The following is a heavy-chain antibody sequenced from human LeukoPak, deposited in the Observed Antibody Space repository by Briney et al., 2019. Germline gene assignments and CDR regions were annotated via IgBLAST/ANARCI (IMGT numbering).Heavy chain of an antibody. Sequence: PGGSLRLSCAASGFTFSNYWMSWVRQAPGKGLEWVANIKQDRSEKYYVDSVKGRFTISRDNSKNTLYLQMNSLRAEDTAVYYCARTATRGYSGYDLINWFDPWGQGTLVTVSS. CDR1: GFTFSNYW. CDR3: ARTATRGYSGYDLINWFDP. V-gene: IGHV3-7*01. J-gene: IGHJ5*02. D-gene: IGHD5-12*01. CDR2: IKQDRSEK.